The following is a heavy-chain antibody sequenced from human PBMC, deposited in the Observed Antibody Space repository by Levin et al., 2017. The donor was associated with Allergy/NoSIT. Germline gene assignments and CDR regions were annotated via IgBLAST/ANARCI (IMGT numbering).Heavy chain of an antibody. D-gene: IGHD3-22*01. V-gene: IGHV3-33*01. CDR3: ARGMVHFYDGSAWSHLIDYYAMDV. Sequence: GESLKISCTASGFTFRSYGMYWVRQAPGRGLEWVAVIWYDGSNKYYLDSVEGRFTISRDNSKNTLYLEMNSLRVEDTAVYYCARGMVHFYDGSAWSHLIDYYAMDVWGQGTTVAVSS. CDR2: IWYDGSNK. CDR1: GFTFRSYG. J-gene: IGHJ6*02.